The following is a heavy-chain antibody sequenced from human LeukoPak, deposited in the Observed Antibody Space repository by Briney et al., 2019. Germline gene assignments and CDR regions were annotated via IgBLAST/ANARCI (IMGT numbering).Heavy chain of an antibody. D-gene: IGHD3-10*01. CDR2: INHSGST. J-gene: IGHJ4*02. CDR1: GGSFSGYY. CDR3: ARGPERAMVWGDYYFDY. Sequence: PSETLSLTCAVYGGSFSGYYWSWIRQPPGKGLEWIGEINHSGSTNYNPSLKSRVTISVDTSKNQFSLKLSSVTAADTAVYYCARGPERAMVWGDYYFDYWGQGTLVTVSS. V-gene: IGHV4-34*01.